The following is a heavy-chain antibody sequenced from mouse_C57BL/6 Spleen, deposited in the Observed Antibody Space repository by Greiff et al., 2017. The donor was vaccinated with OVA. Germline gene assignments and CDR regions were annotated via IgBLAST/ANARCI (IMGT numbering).Heavy chain of an antibody. J-gene: IGHJ1*03. V-gene: IGHV1-72*01. CDR3: ARPFITTVVGGYFDV. Sequence: QVQLQQHGAELVKPGASVKLSCKASGYTFTSYWMHWVKQRPGRGLEWIGRIDPNSGGTKYNEKFKSKATLTVDKPSSTAYMQLSSLTSEDSAVYYCARPFITTVVGGYFDVWGTGTTVTVSS. D-gene: IGHD1-1*01. CDR1: GYTFTSYW. CDR2: IDPNSGGT.